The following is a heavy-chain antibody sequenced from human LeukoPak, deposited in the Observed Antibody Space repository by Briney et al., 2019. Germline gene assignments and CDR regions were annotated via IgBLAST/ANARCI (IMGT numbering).Heavy chain of an antibody. Sequence: GALRLSCAASGFTFSSYAMSWVRQAPGKGLEWVSAISGSGGSTYYADSVKGRFTISRDNSKNSLYLQMNSLRDEDTAVYYCAGAVGSLAFDIWGQGTMVTVSS. CDR3: AGAVGSLAFDI. D-gene: IGHD1-26*01. CDR2: ISGSGGST. V-gene: IGHV3-23*01. CDR1: GFTFSSYA. J-gene: IGHJ3*02.